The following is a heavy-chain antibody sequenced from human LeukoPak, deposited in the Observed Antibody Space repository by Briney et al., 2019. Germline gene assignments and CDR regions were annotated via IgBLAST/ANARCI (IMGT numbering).Heavy chain of an antibody. V-gene: IGHV3-30*02. CDR1: GFTFSSYG. D-gene: IGHD3-22*01. CDR3: AKVTLPASSGYYYFDY. J-gene: IGHJ4*02. CDR2: IWYDGSNK. Sequence: GGSLRLSCAASGFTFSSYGMHWVRQAPGKGLEWVAVIWYDGSNKYYADSVKGRFTISRDNSKNTLYLQMNSLRAEDTAVYYCAKVTLPASSGYYYFDYWGQGTLVTVSS.